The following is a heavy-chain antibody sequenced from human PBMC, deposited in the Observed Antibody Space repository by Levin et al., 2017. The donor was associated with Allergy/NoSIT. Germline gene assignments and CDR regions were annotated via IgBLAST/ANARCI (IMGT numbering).Heavy chain of an antibody. CDR3: AKHNFANDAFDV. V-gene: IGHV3-11*01. CDR2: ISSSGSTM. D-gene: IGHD5-24*01. CDR1: GFPFDDYY. J-gene: IGHJ3*01. Sequence: GSLRLSCVASGFPFDDYYISWIRQAPGRGLQWMSYISSSGSTMSYADSVKGRLTISRDNAKKSVFLHMNSLRADDTAVYFCAKHNFANDAFDVWGQGTMVTVSS.